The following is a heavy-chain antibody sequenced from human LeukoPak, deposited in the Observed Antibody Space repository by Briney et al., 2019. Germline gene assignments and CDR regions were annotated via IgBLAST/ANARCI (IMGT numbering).Heavy chain of an antibody. CDR2: IYYSGST. J-gene: IGHJ3*02. V-gene: IGHV4-59*01. CDR3: AAGSLDYGDYDGAPDAFDI. Sequence: PSETLSLTCTVSGGSISSYYWSWIRQPPGKGLEWIGYIYYSGSTNYNPSLKSRVTISVDTSKNQFSLKLSSVTAADTAVYYCAAGSLDYGDYDGAPDAFDIWGQGTMVTVSS. D-gene: IGHD4-17*01. CDR1: GGSISSYY.